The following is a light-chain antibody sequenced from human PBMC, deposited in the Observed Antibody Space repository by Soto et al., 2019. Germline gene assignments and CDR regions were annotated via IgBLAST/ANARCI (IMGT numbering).Light chain of an antibody. CDR2: GAS. CDR1: QSVSSN. J-gene: IGKJ3*01. V-gene: IGKV3-15*01. Sequence: EIVMTQSPATLSVSPGERATLSCRASQSVSSNLAWYQQKPGQAPRLLIYGASTTATGIPARFSGSGSGTELTLTISSLQSEDFAVYYCQQYNNWPFTFGPGTKVDIK. CDR3: QQYNNWPFT.